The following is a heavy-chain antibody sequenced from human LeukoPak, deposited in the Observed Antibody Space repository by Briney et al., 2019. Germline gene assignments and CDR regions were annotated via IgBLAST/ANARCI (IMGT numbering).Heavy chain of an antibody. V-gene: IGHV3-23*01. CDR2: ISDGGRDT. CDR3: AKDYAGYCSTTSCGISDV. Sequence: GGSLRLSCASSGFLFAGYAMNWVRQAPGKGPEWASSISDGGRDTYYADSVRGRFTISRDNSKKMLYLQMDSLRAEDTAVYYCAKDYAGYCSTTSCGISDVWGKGTTVTVSS. CDR1: GFLFAGYA. D-gene: IGHD2-2*01. J-gene: IGHJ6*04.